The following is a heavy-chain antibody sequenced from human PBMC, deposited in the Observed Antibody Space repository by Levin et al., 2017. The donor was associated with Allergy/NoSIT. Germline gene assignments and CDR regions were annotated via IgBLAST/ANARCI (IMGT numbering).Heavy chain of an antibody. J-gene: IGHJ4*02. CDR1: GFTFSSYG. CDR2: IWPDGSKE. D-gene: IGHD3-10*01. CDR3: VRLTDGDDY. Sequence: GGSLRLSCAASGFTFSSYGMHWVRQAPDKGLEWVTVIWPDGSKEYYADSVKGRFTISRDNSKNMLSLQMNSLRAEDTAIYYCVRLTDGDDYWGQGTLVTVSS. V-gene: IGHV3-33*01.